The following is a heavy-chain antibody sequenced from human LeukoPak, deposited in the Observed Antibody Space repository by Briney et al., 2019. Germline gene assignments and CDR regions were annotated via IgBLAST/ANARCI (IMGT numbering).Heavy chain of an antibody. CDR2: IYYSGST. J-gene: IGHJ5*02. D-gene: IGHD1-26*01. Sequence: KASETLSLTCTVSGGSISSYFRTWIRQPPGKGLEWIGYIYYSGSTSYNPSLKSRVTMSVDTSKNQFSLNLNSVTAADTAVYYCARGYLDWFDAWGQGTLVTVSS. V-gene: IGHV4-59*01. CDR1: GGSISSYF. CDR3: ARGYLDWFDA.